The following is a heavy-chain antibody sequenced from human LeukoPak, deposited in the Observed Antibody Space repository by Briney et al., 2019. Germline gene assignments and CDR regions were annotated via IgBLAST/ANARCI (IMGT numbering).Heavy chain of an antibody. CDR2: IRNKANIYTT. D-gene: IGHD5-18*01. V-gene: IGHV3-72*01. CDR3: TRGGYSYGYVAFDI. J-gene: IGHJ3*02. CDR1: GFAFSDHF. Sequence: GGSLRLSCAASGFAFSDHFMDWVRQAPGKGLEWIGRIRNKANIYTTEYAASVKGRLTISRDDSKNSLYLQMNSLKTEDTAIYYCTRGGYSYGYVAFDIWGQGTLVTVSS.